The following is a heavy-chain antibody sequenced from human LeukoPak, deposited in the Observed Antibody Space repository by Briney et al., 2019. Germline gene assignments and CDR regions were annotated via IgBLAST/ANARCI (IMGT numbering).Heavy chain of an antibody. Sequence: SVKVSCKASGGTFSSYAISWVRHAPGQGLEWVGRSIPILGIANYAQKYQGRVTITADKSTSTAYMELSSLRSEDTAVYYCAGGRATRRLVDQGTPSRDVWAQGTTVTVSS. V-gene: IGHV1-69*04. CDR2: SIPILGIA. D-gene: IGHD1-26*01. CDR3: AGGRATRRLVDQGTPSRDV. CDR1: GGTFSSYA. J-gene: IGHJ6*02.